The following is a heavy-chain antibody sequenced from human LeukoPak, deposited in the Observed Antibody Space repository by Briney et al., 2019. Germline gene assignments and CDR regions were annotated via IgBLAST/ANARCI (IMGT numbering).Heavy chain of an antibody. CDR1: GFTFDDYA. J-gene: IGHJ4*02. Sequence: GRSLRLSCAASGFTFDDYAMHWVRQAPGKGLEWVSGISWNSGSIGYADSVKGRSTISRDNAKNSLYLQMNSLRAEDMALYYCAREKYCGGDCYSFDYWGQGTLVTVSS. CDR2: ISWNSGSI. V-gene: IGHV3-9*03. D-gene: IGHD2-21*02. CDR3: AREKYCGGDCYSFDY.